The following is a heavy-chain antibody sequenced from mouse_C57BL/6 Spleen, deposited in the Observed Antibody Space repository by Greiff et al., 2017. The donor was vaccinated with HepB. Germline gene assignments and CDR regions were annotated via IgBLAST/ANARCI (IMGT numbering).Heavy chain of an antibody. V-gene: IGHV1-55*01. J-gene: IGHJ2*01. CDR3: ARGWLRHHDY. CDR2: IYPGSGST. D-gene: IGHD2-2*01. CDR1: GYTFTSYW. Sequence: QVQLKEPGAELVKPGASVKMSCKASGYTFTSYWITWVKQRPGQGLEWIGDIYPGSGSTNYNEKFKSKATLTVDTSSSTAYMQLSSLTSEDSAVYYCARGWLRHHDYWGQGTTLTVSS.